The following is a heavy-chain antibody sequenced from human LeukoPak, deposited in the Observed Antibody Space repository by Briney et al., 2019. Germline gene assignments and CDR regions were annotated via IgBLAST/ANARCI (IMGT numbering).Heavy chain of an antibody. V-gene: IGHV3-30*02. CDR2: IRSDGSNK. D-gene: IGHD3-10*01. Sequence: SGGSLRLSCAASGFTFSSYGMHWVRQAPGKGLEWVAFIRSDGSNKYYADSVKGRFTISRDNSKNTLYLQMNSLRAEDTAVYYCAKGPIYYGSGSYKSYYYYGMDVWGQGTTVTVSS. CDR3: AKGPIYYGSGSYKSYYYYGMDV. CDR1: GFTFSSYG. J-gene: IGHJ6*02.